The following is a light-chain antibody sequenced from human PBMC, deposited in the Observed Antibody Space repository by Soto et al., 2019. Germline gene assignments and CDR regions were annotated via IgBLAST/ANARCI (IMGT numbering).Light chain of an antibody. CDR2: AAS. V-gene: IGKV1-27*01. CDR3: QQTYMTPIT. J-gene: IGKJ5*01. Sequence: DIQMTQSPSSLSASVGDRVTIPCRASQGISNYLAWYQQKPGKVPKLLIYAASTLQSGVPSRFSGSGSGTDFTDFTLTISSLQPEDFATYYCQQTYMTPITFGQGTRLEIK. CDR1: QGISNY.